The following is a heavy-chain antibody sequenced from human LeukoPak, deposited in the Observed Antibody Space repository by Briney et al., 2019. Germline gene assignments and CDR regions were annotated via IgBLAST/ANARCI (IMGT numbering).Heavy chain of an antibody. CDR2: ICSSGSRI. V-gene: IGHV3-48*03. CDR1: GFTFSSYE. CDR3: ARHLDGGEN. J-gene: IGHJ4*02. Sequence: PGGSLRLSCAASGFTFSSYEMHWVRQAPGEGLEWVSYICSSGSRIYYADSVKGRFTISRDNAKSSLYLQMNSLRAEDTAIYYCARHLDGGENWGQGTLVTVSS.